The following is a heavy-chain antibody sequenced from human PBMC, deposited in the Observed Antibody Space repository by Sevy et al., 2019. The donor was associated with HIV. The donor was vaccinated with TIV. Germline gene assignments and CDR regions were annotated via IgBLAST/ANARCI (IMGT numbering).Heavy chain of an antibody. CDR2: IIPIFGTA. V-gene: IGHV1-69*06. J-gene: IGHJ4*02. D-gene: IGHD4-17*01. Sequence: ASVKVSFKASGGTFSSYAISWVRQAPGQGLEWMGGIIPIFGTANYAQKFQGRVTITADKSTSTAYMELSSLRSEDTAVYYCARARSHYDYGDYYFDYWGQGTLVTVSS. CDR3: ARARSHYDYGDYYFDY. CDR1: GGTFSSYA.